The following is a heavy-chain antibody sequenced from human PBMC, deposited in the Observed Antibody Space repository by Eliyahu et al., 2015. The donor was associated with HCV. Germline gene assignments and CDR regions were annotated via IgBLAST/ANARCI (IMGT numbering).Heavy chain of an antibody. J-gene: IGHJ3*02. V-gene: IGHV1-69*01. CDR3: ARDEYCSSTSCYYDAFDI. Sequence: QVQLVQSGAEVKKPGSSVKVSCKASGGXFSSYXISWVRQAPGQGLEWMGGIIPIFGTANYAQKFQGRVTITADESTSTAYMELSSLRSEDTAVYYCARDEYCSSTSCYYDAFDIWGQGTMVTVSS. D-gene: IGHD2-2*01. CDR2: IIPIFGTA. CDR1: GGXFSSYX.